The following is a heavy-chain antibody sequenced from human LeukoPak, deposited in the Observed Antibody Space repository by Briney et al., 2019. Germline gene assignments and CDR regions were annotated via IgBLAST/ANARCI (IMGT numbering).Heavy chain of an antibody. CDR2: INLSGST. D-gene: IGHD3-3*01. Sequence: SETLSLTCGVSGGSFSGSYWGWIRQPPGKGLEWIGEINLSGSTNYNSSLTSRVTISLDTSKNQFSLKLRYVTTADTAVYYCARVSISLFGVVTAHFDCWGQGTLVAVSS. J-gene: IGHJ4*02. CDR1: GGSFSGSY. V-gene: IGHV4-34*01. CDR3: ARVSISLFGVVTAHFDC.